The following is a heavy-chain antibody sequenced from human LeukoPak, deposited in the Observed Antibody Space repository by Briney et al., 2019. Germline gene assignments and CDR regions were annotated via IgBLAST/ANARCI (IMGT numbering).Heavy chain of an antibody. J-gene: IGHJ4*02. Sequence: TGGSLRLSCKGSGYTFSSYWIGWVRQMPGKGLEWMGTIYPGDSDTRYSPSLQGQVTISVDTSIGTAYLQWSSLKASDTAIYYCARQNDFRLDYWGQGTLVTVSS. CDR2: IYPGDSDT. CDR1: GYTFSSYW. CDR3: ARQNDFRLDY. V-gene: IGHV5-51*01. D-gene: IGHD3-3*01.